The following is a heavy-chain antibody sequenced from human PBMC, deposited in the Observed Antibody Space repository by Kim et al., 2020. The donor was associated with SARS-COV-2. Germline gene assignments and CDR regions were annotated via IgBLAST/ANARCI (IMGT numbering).Heavy chain of an antibody. Sequence: SQTLSLTCAISGDSVSSNSAPSNWIRLSPSRCLEWLGRTYYRSKWYIDYAVSVKSRITINPNTSKNQFSLQLYSVTPEDTPVYYCARALWLYYYGMDVWGQGTTVTVSS. CDR1: GDSVSSNSAP. CDR2: TYYRSKWYI. D-gene: IGHD3-10*01. CDR3: ARALWLYYYGMDV. J-gene: IGHJ6*02. V-gene: IGHV6-1*01.